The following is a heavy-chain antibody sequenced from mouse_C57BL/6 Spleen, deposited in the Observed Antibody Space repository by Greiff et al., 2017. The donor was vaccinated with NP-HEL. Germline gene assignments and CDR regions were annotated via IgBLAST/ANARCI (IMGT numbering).Heavy chain of an antibody. V-gene: IGHV1-64*01. CDR1: GYTFTSYW. J-gene: IGHJ2*01. Sequence: VQLQQPGAELVKPGASVKLSCKASGYTFTSYWMHWVKQRPGQGLEWIGMIHPNSGSTNYNEKFKSKATLTVDKSSSTAYMQLSSLTSEDSAVYYCARSDGYYGTLDYWGQGTTLTVSS. CDR2: IHPNSGST. CDR3: ARSDGYYGTLDY. D-gene: IGHD2-3*01.